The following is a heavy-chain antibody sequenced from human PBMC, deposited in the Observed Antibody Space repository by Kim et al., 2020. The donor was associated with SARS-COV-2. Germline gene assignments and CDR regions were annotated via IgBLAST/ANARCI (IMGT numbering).Heavy chain of an antibody. V-gene: IGHV4-39*01. D-gene: IGHD3-3*01. Sequence: SETLSLTCTVSGGSISSSSYYWGWIRQPPGKGLEWIGSIYYSGSTYYNPSLKSRVTISVDTSKNQFSLKLSSVTAADTAVYYCARHDLTDITIFGVVTQRGWFDPRGQGTLVTVSS. J-gene: IGHJ5*02. CDR1: GGSISSSSYY. CDR2: IYYSGST. CDR3: ARHDLTDITIFGVVTQRGWFDP.